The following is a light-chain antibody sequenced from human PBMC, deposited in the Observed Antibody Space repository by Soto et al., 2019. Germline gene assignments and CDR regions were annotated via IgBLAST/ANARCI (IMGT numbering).Light chain of an antibody. CDR2: DAS. V-gene: IGKV1-5*01. CDR3: QQYNSYRWT. Sequence: DMQMTQSPSTLSASVGDRITVTCRASQSISSWLAWYQQKPGKAPKLLIYDASSLESGVPSRFSGSGSGTEFILSISSLQPDDFATYYCQQYNSYRWTFGQGTKGEIK. J-gene: IGKJ1*01. CDR1: QSISSW.